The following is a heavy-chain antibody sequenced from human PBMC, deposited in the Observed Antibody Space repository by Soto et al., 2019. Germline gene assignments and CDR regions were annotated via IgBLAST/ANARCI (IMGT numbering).Heavy chain of an antibody. CDR1: GGSISSYY. V-gene: IGHV4-4*07. Sequence: LSLTCTVSGGSISSYYWSWIRQPAGKGLEWIGRIYTSGSTNYNPSLKSRVTMSVDTSKNQFSLKLSSVTAADTAVYYCARGRGYYDSSWVYYYGMDVWDQGTTVTVSS. D-gene: IGHD3-22*01. CDR2: IYTSGST. J-gene: IGHJ6*02. CDR3: ARGRGYYDSSWVYYYGMDV.